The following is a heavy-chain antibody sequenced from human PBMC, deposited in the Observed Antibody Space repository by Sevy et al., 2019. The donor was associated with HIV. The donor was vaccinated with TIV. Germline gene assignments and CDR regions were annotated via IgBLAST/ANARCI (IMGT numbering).Heavy chain of an antibody. CDR2: TYYRSKWYN. V-gene: IGHV6-1*01. CDR3: ARDSEEKVGSVLDY. J-gene: IGHJ4*02. D-gene: IGHD1-1*01. Sequence: SQTLSLTCAISGDSVSSNSAAWNWIRQSPSRGLEWLGRTYYRSKWYNDYAVSVKSRITINPDTSRNQFSLQLNSVTPEDTAVYYCARDSEEKVGSVLDYWGQGTLVTVSS. CDR1: GDSVSSNSAA.